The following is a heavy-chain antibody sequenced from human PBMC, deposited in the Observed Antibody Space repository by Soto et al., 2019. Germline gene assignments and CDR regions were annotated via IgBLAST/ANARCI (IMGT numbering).Heavy chain of an antibody. CDR1: GYTFTGYY. CDR3: ARSYCSGGSCYSGPDY. V-gene: IGHV1-2*02. CDR2: INPNSGGT. J-gene: IGHJ4*02. D-gene: IGHD2-15*01. Sequence: ASVKVSCKASGYTFTGYYMHWVRQAPGQGLEWMGWINPNSGGTNYAQKFQGRVTMTRDTSISTVYMELSRLRSDDTAVYYCARSYCSGGSCYSGPDYCGQGTLVTVSS.